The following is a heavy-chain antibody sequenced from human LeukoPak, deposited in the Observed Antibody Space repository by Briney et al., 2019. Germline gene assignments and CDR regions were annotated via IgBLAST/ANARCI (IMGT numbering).Heavy chain of an antibody. CDR1: GGSISSSSYY. J-gene: IGHJ4*02. V-gene: IGHV4-39*07. Sequence: SGTLSLTCTVSGGSISSSSYYWGWIRQPPGKGLEWIGSIYYSGSTYYNPSLKSRVTISVVTSRNLFSLKVSSVSAADTAVYYCAARSSGLAWGQGTLVTVSS. D-gene: IGHD6-19*01. CDR3: AARSSGLA. CDR2: IYYSGST.